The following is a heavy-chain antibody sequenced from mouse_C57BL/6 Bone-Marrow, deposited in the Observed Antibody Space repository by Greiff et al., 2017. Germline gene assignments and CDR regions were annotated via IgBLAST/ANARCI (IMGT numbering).Heavy chain of an antibody. V-gene: IGHV3-6*01. CDR1: GYSITSGYY. Sequence: EVKLMESGPGLVKPSQSLSLTCSVTGYSITSGYYWNWIRQFPGNKLEWMGYISYDGSNNYNPSLKNRISITRDTSKNQFFLKLNSVTTEDTATYYCARWDYDGADYWGQGTSVTVSS. CDR2: ISYDGSN. CDR3: ARWDYDGADY. D-gene: IGHD2-4*01. J-gene: IGHJ4*01.